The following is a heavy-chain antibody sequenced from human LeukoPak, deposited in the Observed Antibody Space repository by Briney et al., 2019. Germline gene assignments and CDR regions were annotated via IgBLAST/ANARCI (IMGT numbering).Heavy chain of an antibody. V-gene: IGHV4-30-2*01. CDR2: IYHSGST. CDR1: GGSISSGGYS. CDR3: ARDVVNWFDP. J-gene: IGHJ5*02. Sequence: SETLSLTCAVSGGSISSGGYSWSWIRQPPGKGLEWIGYIYHSGSTYYNPSLKSRVTISVDRSKNQFSLKLSSVTAADTAVYYCARDVVNWFDPWGQGTLVTVSS. D-gene: IGHD2-21*01.